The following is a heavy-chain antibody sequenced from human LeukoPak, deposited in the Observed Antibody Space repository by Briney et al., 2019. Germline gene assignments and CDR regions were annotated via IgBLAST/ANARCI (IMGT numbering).Heavy chain of an antibody. CDR1: GFTFSKYW. CDR3: ATSGGFSYYMDD. V-gene: IGHV3-33*08. Sequence: PGGSLRLSCAASGFTFSKYWMLWVRQAPGKGLDWVAVIWSDGINKYYADSVKGRFTISRDNSKNTLYLQMNSLRAEDTAVYYCATSGGFSYYMDDWGKGTTVTVSS. CDR2: IWSDGINK. D-gene: IGHD3-10*01. J-gene: IGHJ6*03.